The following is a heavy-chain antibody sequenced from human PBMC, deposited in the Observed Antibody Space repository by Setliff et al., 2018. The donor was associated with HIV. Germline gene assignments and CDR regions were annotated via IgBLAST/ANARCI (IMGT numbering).Heavy chain of an antibody. Sequence: SVKVSCKASGGTFTTITWVRQAPGQGLEWMGGVIPMYNTETYAQKFQDRITITTDESTSTSYMELRSLRSEDTAIYYCVRGVFDYWGQGVLVTVSS. J-gene: IGHJ4*02. CDR3: VRGVFDY. V-gene: IGHV1-69*05. CDR2: VIPMYNTE. CDR1: GGTFTT.